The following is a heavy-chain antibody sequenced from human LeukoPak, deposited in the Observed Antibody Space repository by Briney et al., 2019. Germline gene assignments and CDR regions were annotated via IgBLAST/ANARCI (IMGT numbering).Heavy chain of an antibody. D-gene: IGHD3-10*01. CDR1: GGSISSYY. J-gene: IGHJ5*02. V-gene: IGHV4-59*12. CDR2: IYYSGST. CDR3: ARYRVPKYRNYYGSGSYSGSWFDP. Sequence: IPSETLSLTCTVSGGSISSYYWSSIRQPPGKGLEWIGYIYYSGSTNYNPSLKSRVTISVDTSKNQFSLKLSSVTAADTAVYYCARYRVPKYRNYYGSGSYSGSWFDPWGQGTLVTVSS.